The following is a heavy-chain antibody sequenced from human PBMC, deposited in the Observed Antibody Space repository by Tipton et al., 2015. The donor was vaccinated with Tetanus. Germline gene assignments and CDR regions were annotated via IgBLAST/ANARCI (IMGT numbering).Heavy chain of an antibody. CDR1: GYTFTSYY. CDR2: INPSGGST. Sequence: QVQLVQSGPEVKKPGASVEVSCKASGYTFTSYYMHWVRQAPGQGLEWMGIINPSGGSTSYAQKFQGRVTMTRDTSTSTVYMELSSLRSEDTAVYYCARGPTVTTAHYYYGMDVWGQGTTVTVSS. V-gene: IGHV1-46*01. CDR3: ARGPTVTTAHYYYGMDV. J-gene: IGHJ6*02. D-gene: IGHD4-11*01.